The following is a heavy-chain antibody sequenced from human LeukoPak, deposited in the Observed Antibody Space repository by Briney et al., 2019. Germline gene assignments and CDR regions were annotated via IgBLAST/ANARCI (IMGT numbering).Heavy chain of an antibody. J-gene: IGHJ4*02. V-gene: IGHV3-74*01. CDR2: INSDGSST. Sequence: GGSLRLSCAASGFTFSYYWMHWVRQAPGKGLVWVPHINSDGSSTSYADSVKGRFTISRDNAKNTLYLQMNSLRAEDTAVYYCARVRTNTYGFDYWGQGTLVTVSS. D-gene: IGHD5-18*01. CDR1: GFTFSYYW. CDR3: ARVRTNTYGFDY.